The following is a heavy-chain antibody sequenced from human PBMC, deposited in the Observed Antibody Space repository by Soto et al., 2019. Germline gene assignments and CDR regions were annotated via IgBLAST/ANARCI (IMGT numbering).Heavy chain of an antibody. CDR2: ISADNGNT. CDR3: ATLYCSSASCQLDY. CDR1: GYTFTYYR. J-gene: IGHJ4*02. D-gene: IGHD2-2*01. V-gene: IGHV1-18*01. Sequence: GASVKVSCKASGYTFTYYRVTWVRQAPGQGLEWMGWISADNGNTNYAQKFQGRVTMTTDTSTTTAYMELRSLRSDGTAVYYCATLYCSSASCQLDYWGQGTLVTVS.